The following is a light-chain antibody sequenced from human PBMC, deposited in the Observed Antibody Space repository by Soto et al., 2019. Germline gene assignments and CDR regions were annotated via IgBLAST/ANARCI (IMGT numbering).Light chain of an antibody. CDR2: EVT. V-gene: IGLV2-8*01. Sequence: QSALTQPPSASGSPGQSVTISCTGTSSDVGGYDYVSWYQQYPGKTPKLMIFEVTKRPSGVPDRFSGSKSVNTASLTISGLQAEDEAHYYCNSYTSTSAHVLFGGGTKVTVL. J-gene: IGLJ3*02. CDR1: SSDVGGYDY. CDR3: NSYTSTSAHVL.